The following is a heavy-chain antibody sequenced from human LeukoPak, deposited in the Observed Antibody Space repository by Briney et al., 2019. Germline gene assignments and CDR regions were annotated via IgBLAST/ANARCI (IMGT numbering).Heavy chain of an antibody. CDR2: INTDGTVT. CDR3: ATKQWLAPPPDS. V-gene: IGHV3-74*01. CDR1: GFTFSKYW. Sequence: PGGSLRLSCAPSGFTFSKYWVLWVRQAPGKGLESVSRINTDGTVTTYADSVKGRFTVSRDNADNTMFLQMNSVRDEDTAVYYCATKQWLAPPPDSWGQGTPVTVSS. D-gene: IGHD6-19*01. J-gene: IGHJ4*02.